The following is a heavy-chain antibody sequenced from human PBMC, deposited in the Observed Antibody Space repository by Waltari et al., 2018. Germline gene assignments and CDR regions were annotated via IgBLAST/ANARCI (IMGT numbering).Heavy chain of an antibody. CDR3: TRDPSIATPDANY. D-gene: IGHD6-6*01. CDR2: FNTKTGNP. Sequence: QVLLQQSGPELKQPGASVKISCKASGYIFTDFAINWVRQAPGQGLEGMGWFNTKTGNPTLAPCFTGRVVFSVARFFRTAYLVISSLEAEDTAAYYCTRDPSIATPDANYWGQGTLITVSS. V-gene: IGHV7-4-1*02. J-gene: IGHJ4*02. CDR1: GYIFTDFA.